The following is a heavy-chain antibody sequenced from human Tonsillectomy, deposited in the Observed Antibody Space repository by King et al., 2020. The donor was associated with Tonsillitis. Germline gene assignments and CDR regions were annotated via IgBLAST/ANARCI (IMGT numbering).Heavy chain of an antibody. J-gene: IGHJ5*02. CDR3: ARGPGTAAAGTEVNWFDP. CDR1: GGSISSSSYY. D-gene: IGHD6-13*01. Sequence: LQLQESGPGLVKPSETLSLTCTVSGGSISSSSYYWGWIRQPPGKGLEWIGSIYYSGSTYYNPSLKSRVTISVDTSKNQFSLKLSSVTAADTAVYYCARGPGTAAAGTEVNWFDPWGQGTLVTVSS. CDR2: IYYSGST. V-gene: IGHV4-39*01.